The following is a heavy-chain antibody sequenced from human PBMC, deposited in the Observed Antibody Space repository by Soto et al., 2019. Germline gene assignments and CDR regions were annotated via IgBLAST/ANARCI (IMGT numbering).Heavy chain of an antibody. Sequence: KQSQTLSLTCAISGDSVSSNSAAWNWIRQSPSRGLEWLGRTYYRSKWYNDYAVSVKSRITINPDTSKNQFSLQLNSVTPEDTAVYYCARALVRGASFRGNWFDPWGQGTLVTVSS. CDR2: TYYRSKWYN. J-gene: IGHJ5*02. D-gene: IGHD3-10*01. V-gene: IGHV6-1*01. CDR1: GDSVSSNSAA. CDR3: ARALVRGASFRGNWFDP.